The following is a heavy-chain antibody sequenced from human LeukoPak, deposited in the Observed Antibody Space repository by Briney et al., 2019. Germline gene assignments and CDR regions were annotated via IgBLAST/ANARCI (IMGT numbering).Heavy chain of an antibody. CDR2: IYYSGST. CDR3: ARGGLRFTINWFDP. D-gene: IGHD3-3*01. J-gene: IGHJ5*02. CDR1: GGSISSYY. Sequence: PSETLSLTCTVSGGSISSYYWSWIRQPPGKGLEWIGYIYYSGSTNYNPSLKSRVTISVDTSKNQFSLKLSSVTAADTAVYYCARGGLRFTINWFDPWGQGTLVTVSS. V-gene: IGHV4-59*01.